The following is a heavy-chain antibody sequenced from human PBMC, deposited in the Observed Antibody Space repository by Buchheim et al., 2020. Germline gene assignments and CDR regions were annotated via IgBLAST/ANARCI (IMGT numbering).Heavy chain of an antibody. D-gene: IGHD1-26*01. J-gene: IGHJ4*02. CDR1: GFSFSNYG. CDR3: VRDSSPSGSYGYHFDS. V-gene: IGHV3-30*03. Sequence: VQLLESGGGLVQSGGSLRLSCAVSGFSFSNYGMHWVRQAPGKGLEWVAVISNDGSNKQYPESVKGRFTMSRDNSKNMMYLQMNSLRVEDTAVYYCVRDSSPSGSYGYHFDSWGQG. CDR2: ISNDGSNK.